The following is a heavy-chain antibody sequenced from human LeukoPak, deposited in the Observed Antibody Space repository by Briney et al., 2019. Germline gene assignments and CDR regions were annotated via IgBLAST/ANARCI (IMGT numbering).Heavy chain of an antibody. CDR3: ARDKLGGYGPFDY. CDR2: INWNGGST. Sequence: GGSLRLSCAASGLTFDDYGMSWVRQAPGKGPEWVSGINWNGGSTGYADSVKGRFTISRDNAKNSLCLQMNSLRAEDTALYYCARDKLGGYGPFDYWGQGTLVTVSS. CDR1: GLTFDDYG. V-gene: IGHV3-20*04. D-gene: IGHD5-12*01. J-gene: IGHJ4*02.